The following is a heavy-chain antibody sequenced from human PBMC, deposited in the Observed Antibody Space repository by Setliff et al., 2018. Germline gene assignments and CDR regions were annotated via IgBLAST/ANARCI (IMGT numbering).Heavy chain of an antibody. CDR1: PGSISRHY. CDR2: RHDNGER. Sequence: SETLSLTCTVSPGSISRHYWSWFRQAPGKGLEWIGYRHDNGERDYNPSLKSRVTMSVDASRSQFSLKLSSVTAADTAIYYCARDRSYYASGSFTKWFDYWGQGTLVTVSS. V-gene: IGHV4-59*11. CDR3: ARDRSYYASGSFTKWFDY. J-gene: IGHJ4*02. D-gene: IGHD3-10*01.